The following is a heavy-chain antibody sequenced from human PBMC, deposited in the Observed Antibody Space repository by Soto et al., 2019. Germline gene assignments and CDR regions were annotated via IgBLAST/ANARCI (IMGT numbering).Heavy chain of an antibody. J-gene: IGHJ5*02. D-gene: IGHD2-15*01. V-gene: IGHV1-18*01. CDR1: GYTFTSYG. CDR3: ARVFGDIVVVVAANWFDP. CDR2: ISAYNGNT. Sequence: ASVKVSCKASGYTFTSYGISWVRQAPGQGLEWMGWISAYNGNTNYAQKLQGRVTMTTDTSTSTAYMGLRSLRSDDTAVYYCARVFGDIVVVVAANWFDPWGQGTLVTVSS.